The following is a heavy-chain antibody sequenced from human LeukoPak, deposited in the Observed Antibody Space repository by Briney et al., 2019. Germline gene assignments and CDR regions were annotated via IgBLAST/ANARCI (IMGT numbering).Heavy chain of an antibody. CDR1: GFTFSNAW. Sequence: PGGSLRLSCAASGFTFSNAWMSWVLQAPGKGLEWVSSISSSSSYIYYADSVKGRFTISRDNAKNSLYLQMNSLRAEDTAVYYCARKAEGYCTNGVCSHWDYWGQGTLVTVSS. V-gene: IGHV3-21*01. D-gene: IGHD2-8*01. CDR3: ARKAEGYCTNGVCSHWDY. J-gene: IGHJ4*02. CDR2: ISSSSSYI.